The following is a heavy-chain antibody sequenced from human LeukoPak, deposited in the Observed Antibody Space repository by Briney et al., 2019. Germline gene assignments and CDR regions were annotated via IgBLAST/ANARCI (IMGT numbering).Heavy chain of an antibody. D-gene: IGHD3-10*01. CDR3: ARVQLYYYGSGSWGYFDY. Sequence: SETLSLTCAVYGGSFSGYYWSWIRQPPGKGLEWTGEINHSGSTNYNPSLKSRVTISVDTSKNQFSLKLSSVTAADTAVYYCARVQLYYYGSGSWGYFDYWGQGTLVTVSS. V-gene: IGHV4-34*01. J-gene: IGHJ4*02. CDR2: INHSGST. CDR1: GGSFSGYY.